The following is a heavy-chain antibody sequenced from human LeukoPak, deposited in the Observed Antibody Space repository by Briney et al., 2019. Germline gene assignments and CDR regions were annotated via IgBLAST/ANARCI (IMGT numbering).Heavy chain of an antibody. CDR1: GGTFSSYA. D-gene: IGHD3-22*01. V-gene: IGHV1-69*13. CDR3: ARAQPGWYYYDSSGYRNAFDY. CDR2: IIPIFGTA. J-gene: IGHJ4*02. Sequence: GASVKVSCKASGGTFSSYAISWVRQAPGQGLEWMGGIIPIFGTANYAQKFQGRVTITADESTSTAYMELSSLRSEDTAVYYCARAQPGWYYYDSSGYRNAFDYWGQGTLVTVSS.